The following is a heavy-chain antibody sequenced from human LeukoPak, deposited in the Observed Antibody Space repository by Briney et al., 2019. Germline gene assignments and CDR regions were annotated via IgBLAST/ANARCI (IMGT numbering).Heavy chain of an antibody. CDR1: GFTFSGSA. D-gene: IGHD3-3*01. V-gene: IGHV3-73*01. Sequence: PGGSLKLSCAASGFTFSGSAMHWVRQASGKGLEWVGRIRSKANSYATAYAASVKGRFTISRDDSKNTAYLQMNSLKTEDTAVYYCTREYDVWSGYRYYYYYYYMDVWGKGTTVTVSS. CDR2: IRSKANSYAT. J-gene: IGHJ6*03. CDR3: TREYDVWSGYRYYYYYYYMDV.